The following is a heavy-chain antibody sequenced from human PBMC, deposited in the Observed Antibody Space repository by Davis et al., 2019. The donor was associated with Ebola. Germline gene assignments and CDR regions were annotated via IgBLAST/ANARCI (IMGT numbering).Heavy chain of an antibody. CDR3: SRGGNFGSGNYPDF. V-gene: IGHV3-21*01. CDR2: ISSSSCDI. J-gene: IGHJ4*02. Sequence: GGSLRLSCAASGFTFSTYNMNWVRQAPGKGLEWVSSISSSSCDIYYADSVKGRFTISRDNAKNALYLHMDSLRGDDTAIYYCSRGGNFGSGNYPDFWGQGTLVTVSS. D-gene: IGHD3-10*01. CDR1: GFTFSTYN.